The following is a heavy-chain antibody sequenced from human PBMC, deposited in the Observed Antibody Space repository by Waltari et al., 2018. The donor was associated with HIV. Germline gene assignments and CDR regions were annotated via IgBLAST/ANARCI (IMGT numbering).Heavy chain of an antibody. CDR3: VRVRDSSSGWYIFDY. V-gene: IGHV3-13*04. D-gene: IGHD6-19*01. CDR2: IGAAGDT. Sequence: EVHLVESGGGLIQPGGSLRLSCAASGFTFNTSDMHWVRQAAGEGLQWVSAIGAAGDTDYSDSVKGRFTISRENAKNSLFLQMNSLRAGDTAVYFCVRVRDSSSGWYIFDYWGQGALVTVSS. CDR1: GFTFNTSD. J-gene: IGHJ4*02.